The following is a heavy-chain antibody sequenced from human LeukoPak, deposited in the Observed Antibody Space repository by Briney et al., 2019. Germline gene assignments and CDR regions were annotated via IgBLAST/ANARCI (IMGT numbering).Heavy chain of an antibody. CDR1: GFTFSSYE. CDR3: ARKGAVTAGY. J-gene: IGHJ4*02. D-gene: IGHD4-11*01. Sequence: PGGSLRLSCVVSGFTFSSYEMNWVRQAPGKGLEWVSYISSSGSTIYYADSVKGRFTISRDNAKNSLYLQMNSLRAEDTAVYYCARKGAVTAGYWGQGTLVTVSS. CDR2: ISSSGSTI. V-gene: IGHV3-48*03.